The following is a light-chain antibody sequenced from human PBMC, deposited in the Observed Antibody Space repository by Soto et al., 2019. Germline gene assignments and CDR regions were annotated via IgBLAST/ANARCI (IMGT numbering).Light chain of an antibody. J-gene: IGLJ2*01. V-gene: IGLV1-44*01. CDR2: TYN. Sequence: QSVLAQPPSASGTPGQRVTISCSGSSSNIGSNTVNWYQQLPGTAPKLLIHTYNQRPSGVPDRFSGSKSDTSASLVISGLRSEDEADYYCATWDDSLNGPVFGGGTKLTVL. CDR1: SSNIGSNT. CDR3: ATWDDSLNGPV.